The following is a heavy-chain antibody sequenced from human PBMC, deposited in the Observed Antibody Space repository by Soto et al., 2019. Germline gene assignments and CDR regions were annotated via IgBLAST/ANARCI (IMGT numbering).Heavy chain of an antibody. CDR3: AREGGRYSYAMFDY. D-gene: IGHD5-18*01. J-gene: IGHJ4*02. CDR2: IYYSGGT. CDR1: GGSVSSGSYY. Sequence: QVQLQESGPGLAQPSETLSLTCTVSGGSVSSGSYYWSWMRQPPGKGLGWFGFIYYSGGTNYNPYLNSRVTISVDTSKDQFSLKLSSVTAAGTAVYYCAREGGRYSYAMFDYWGQGTLVTVSS. V-gene: IGHV4-61*01.